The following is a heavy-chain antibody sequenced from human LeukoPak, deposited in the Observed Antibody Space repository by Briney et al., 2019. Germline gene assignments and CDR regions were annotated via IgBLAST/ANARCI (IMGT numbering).Heavy chain of an antibody. V-gene: IGHV1-2*06. CDR2: INPNSGGT. D-gene: IGHD4-17*01. J-gene: IGHJ4*02. CDR1: GYTFTGYY. Sequence: ASVKASCKASGYTFTGYYMHWVRQAPGQGLEWMGRINPNSGGTNYAQKSQGRVTMTRDTSISTAYMELSRLRSDDTAVYYCARAGGDDYGDYGYFDYWGQGTLVTVSS. CDR3: ARAGGDDYGDYGYFDY.